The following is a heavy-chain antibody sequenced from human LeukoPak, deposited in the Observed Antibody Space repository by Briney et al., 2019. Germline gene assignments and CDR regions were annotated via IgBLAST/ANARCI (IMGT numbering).Heavy chain of an antibody. V-gene: IGHV4-59*01. CDR2: IYYSGST. CDR1: GGSISSYY. J-gene: IGHJ5*02. CDR3: ARTAKYSSSWRGPYNWFDP. Sequence: SETLSLTCTVSGGSISSYYWSWIRQPPGKGLEWIGYIYYSGSTNYNPPLKSRVTISVDTSKNQFSLKLSSVTAADTAVYYCARTAKYSSSWRGPYNWFDPWGQGTLVTVSS. D-gene: IGHD6-13*01.